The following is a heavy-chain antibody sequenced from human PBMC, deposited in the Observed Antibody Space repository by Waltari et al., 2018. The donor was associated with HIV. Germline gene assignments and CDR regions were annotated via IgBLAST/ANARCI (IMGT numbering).Heavy chain of an antibody. V-gene: IGHV1-8*01. CDR1: GYPVNSYY. Sequence: QVLLAQSGAEVKTPGAVVKVACKASGYPVNSYYNNWVRQAIGKGLEWMGWMTPNSGKTGYAQKFQGRVTMTRNTSISTAYMELSSLRSDDTAVYYCARGGYTYGDDYWGQGTLVTVSS. D-gene: IGHD5-18*01. CDR3: ARGGYTYGDDY. CDR2: MTPNSGKT. J-gene: IGHJ4*02.